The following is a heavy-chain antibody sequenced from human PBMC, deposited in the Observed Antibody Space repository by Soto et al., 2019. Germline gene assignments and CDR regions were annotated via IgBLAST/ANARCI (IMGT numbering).Heavy chain of an antibody. V-gene: IGHV1-18*01. CDR1: GYTFTSYG. D-gene: IGHD1-26*01. CDR3: ARVNSGSSIYYYYYGMDV. CDR2: ISAYNGNT. J-gene: IGHJ6*02. Sequence: GASVKVSCKASGYTFTSYGISWVRQAPGQGLEWMGWISAYNGNTNYAQKLQGRVTMTTDTSTSTAYMELRSLRSDDTAVYYCARVNSGSSIYYYYYGMDVWGQGTTVTSP.